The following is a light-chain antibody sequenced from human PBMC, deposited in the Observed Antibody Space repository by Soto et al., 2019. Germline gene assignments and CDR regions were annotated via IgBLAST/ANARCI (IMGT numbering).Light chain of an antibody. J-gene: IGKJ2*01. CDR3: QPYYSSPYT. Sequence: DIVMTQSPDSLAVSLGERATINGKSSQSVLYSSNNKNYLACYQQKPGQPPKLLIYWASTRESGVPDRFSGSGSGTDFTLTISSLQAEDVAIYYCQPYYSSPYTFGQGTKLEIK. CDR2: WAS. CDR1: QSVLYSSNNKNY. V-gene: IGKV4-1*01.